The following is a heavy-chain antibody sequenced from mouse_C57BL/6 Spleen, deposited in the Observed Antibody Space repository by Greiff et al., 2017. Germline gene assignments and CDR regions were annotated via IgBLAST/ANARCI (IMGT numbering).Heavy chain of an antibody. CDR2: IDPSDCYT. J-gene: IGHJ2*01. Sequence: QVQLQQPGAELVKPGASVKLSCKASGYTFTSYWMQWVKQRPGQGLEWIGMIDPSDCYTNYNPKFKGKATMAVDTSSSTAYMQLSSLTSEDSAVYYCARYGYDNLYCFDYWGQGTTRTVSA. V-gene: IGHV1-50*01. CDR1: GYTFTSYW. CDR3: ARYGYDNLYCFDY. D-gene: IGHD2-1*01.